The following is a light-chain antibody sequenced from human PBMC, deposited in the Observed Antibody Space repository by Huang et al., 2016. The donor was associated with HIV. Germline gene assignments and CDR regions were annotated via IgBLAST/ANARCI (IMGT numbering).Light chain of an antibody. Sequence: DIQMTQSPSTLSPSVGDRVTITCRSSQSISTWLAWYQQTPGKAPKLLIYKASTLESGVPSRFSGSGSGTEFTLTISSLQPDDFATYYCQQYNLFPYTFGQGTKLEIK. CDR3: QQYNLFPYT. CDR2: KAS. J-gene: IGKJ2*01. CDR1: QSISTW. V-gene: IGKV1-5*03.